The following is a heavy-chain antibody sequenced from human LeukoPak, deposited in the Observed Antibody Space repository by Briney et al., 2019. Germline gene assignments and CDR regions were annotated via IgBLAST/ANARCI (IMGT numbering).Heavy chain of an antibody. CDR1: GGSISSYY. CDR3: AILDSSGSQGFDY. CDR2: IYYSGST. J-gene: IGHJ4*02. V-gene: IGHV4-59*01. Sequence: SETLSLTCTVSGGSISSYYWSWIRQPPGKGLEWIGYIYYSGSTNYNPSLKSRVTISVDTSKNQFSLKLSSVTAADTAVYYCAILDSSGSQGFDYWGQGTLVTVSS. D-gene: IGHD3-22*01.